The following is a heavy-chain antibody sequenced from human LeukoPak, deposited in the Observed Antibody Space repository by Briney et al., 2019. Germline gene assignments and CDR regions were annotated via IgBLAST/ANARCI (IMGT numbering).Heavy chain of an antibody. CDR1: GYTFTSYG. Sequence: ASVKVSCKASGYTFTSYGISWVRQAPGQGLEWMGWISAYNGNTNYAQKLQGRVTMTTDTSTSTAYMELSSLRSDDTAVYYCARRNYYGSGSYSLSWYFDLWGRGTLVTVSS. CDR3: ARRNYYGSGSYSLSWYFDL. J-gene: IGHJ2*01. D-gene: IGHD3-10*01. V-gene: IGHV1-18*01. CDR2: ISAYNGNT.